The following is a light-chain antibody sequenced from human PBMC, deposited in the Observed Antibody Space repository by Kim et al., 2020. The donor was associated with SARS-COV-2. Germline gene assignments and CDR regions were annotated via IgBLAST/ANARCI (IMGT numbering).Light chain of an antibody. CDR2: RDS. CDR1: TIESKY. J-gene: IGLJ2*01. Sequence: SYELTQPLSVSVALGQTARIDCGGNTIESKYVHWYQQKPGQAPVLVIYRDSNRPSGIPERFSGSNSGNTATLTISRVQAGDEADYFCQVWDSNTVVFGGGTKVTVL. CDR3: QVWDSNTVV. V-gene: IGLV3-9*01.